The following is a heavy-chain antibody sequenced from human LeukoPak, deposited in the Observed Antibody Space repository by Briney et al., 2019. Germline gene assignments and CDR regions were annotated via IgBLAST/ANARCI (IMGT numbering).Heavy chain of an antibody. CDR1: GYTFTSYY. D-gene: IGHD2-15*01. J-gene: IGHJ4*02. CDR2: INPSGGST. Sequence: GASVKVSCKASGYTFTSYYMHWVRQAPGQGLEWMGIINPSGGSTSYAQKFQGRVTMTRDTSTSTVYMELSSLRSEDTAVYYCARDLEPGYCSGGSCYEGYWGQGTLVTVSS. V-gene: IGHV1-46*01. CDR3: ARDLEPGYCSGGSCYEGY.